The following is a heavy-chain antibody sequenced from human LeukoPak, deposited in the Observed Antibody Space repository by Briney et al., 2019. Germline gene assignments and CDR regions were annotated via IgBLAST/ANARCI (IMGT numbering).Heavy chain of an antibody. D-gene: IGHD3-10*01. Sequence: PGGSLRLSCAASGFTFSDYYMSWIRQAPGKGLEWVSYISSSSSYTNYADSVKGRFTISGDNAKNSLYLQMNSLRAEDTAVYYCARYGSGSSYLDYWGQGTLVTVSS. CDR3: ARYGSGSSYLDY. CDR1: GFTFSDYY. V-gene: IGHV3-11*03. CDR2: ISSSSSYT. J-gene: IGHJ4*02.